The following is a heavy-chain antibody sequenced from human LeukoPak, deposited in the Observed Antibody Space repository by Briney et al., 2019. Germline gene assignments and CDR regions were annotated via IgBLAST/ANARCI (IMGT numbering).Heavy chain of an antibody. D-gene: IGHD1-1*01. V-gene: IGHV3-33*01. CDR2: IWYDGSNK. CDR3: ARDGGYDPFDY. J-gene: IGHJ4*02. CDR1: GFTFSSYG. Sequence: GGSLRLSCAASGFTFSSYGMHWVRQAPGKGLEWVAVIWYDGSNKYYADSVKGRFTISRDNAKNSLYLQMNSLRAEDTAVYYCARDGGYDPFDYWGQGTLVTVSS.